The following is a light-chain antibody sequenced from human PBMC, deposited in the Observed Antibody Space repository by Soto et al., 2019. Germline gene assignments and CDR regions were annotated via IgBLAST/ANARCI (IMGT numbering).Light chain of an antibody. V-gene: IGKV1-5*03. CDR1: ETISTW. Sequence: DIQMTQSPSTLSASVGDRVTITCRASETISTWLAWYQQKPGKAPNLLIYKASTLGSGVPSRFIGSGSGTEFTLTIRGFQADDFATYYCQQYKTYPGTFGPGTKVEIK. J-gene: IGKJ1*01. CDR2: KAS. CDR3: QQYKTYPGT.